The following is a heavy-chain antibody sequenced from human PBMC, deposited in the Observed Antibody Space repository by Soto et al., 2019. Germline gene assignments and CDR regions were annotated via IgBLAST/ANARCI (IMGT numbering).Heavy chain of an antibody. CDR1: GGSISSYY. J-gene: IGHJ4*02. CDR2: IYYSGST. D-gene: IGHD1-26*01. CDR3: ARVPRGSSYDRNNYFDY. Sequence: QVQLQESGPGLVKPSETLSLTCTVSGGSISSYYWSWIRQPPGKGLEWIGYIYYSGSTNYNPSLKSRVTISVDTSKNQFSLKLSSVTAADTAVYYCARVPRGSSYDRNNYFDYWGQGTLVTVSS. V-gene: IGHV4-59*01.